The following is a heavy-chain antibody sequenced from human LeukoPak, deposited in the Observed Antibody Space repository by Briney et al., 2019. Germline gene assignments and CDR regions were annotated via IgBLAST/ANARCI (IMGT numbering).Heavy chain of an antibody. CDR3: ARQGGYCSSTSCYDGTSDY. V-gene: IGHV5-51*01. CDR2: IYPGDSDT. D-gene: IGHD2-2*01. Sequence: GESLKISCKGSGYSFTSYWIGWVRQMPGKGLEWMGIIYPGDSDTRYSPSFQGQVTISADKSISTAYLQWSSLKASDTAMYYCARQGGYCSSTSCYDGTSDYWGQGTLVTDSS. CDR1: GYSFTSYW. J-gene: IGHJ4*02.